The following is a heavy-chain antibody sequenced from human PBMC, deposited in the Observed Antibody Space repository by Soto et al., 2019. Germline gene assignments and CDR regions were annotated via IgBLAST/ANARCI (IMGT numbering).Heavy chain of an antibody. Sequence: EVQMLESGGGFIQPGGSLRLSCAASGFTFSSYAMYWVRQAPGKGLEWVSSISDSGGSTYSADSVKGRFTISRDNSKNSLYLQMNSLRAEDTAVYYCARGTKQLGLDYWGQGTLVTVSS. CDR1: GFTFSSYA. CDR2: ISDSGGST. V-gene: IGHV3-23*01. CDR3: ARGTKQLGLDY. J-gene: IGHJ4*02. D-gene: IGHD6-6*01.